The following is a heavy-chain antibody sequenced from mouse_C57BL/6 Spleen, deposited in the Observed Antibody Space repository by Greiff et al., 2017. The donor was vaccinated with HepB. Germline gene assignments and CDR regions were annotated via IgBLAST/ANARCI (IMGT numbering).Heavy chain of an antibody. V-gene: IGHV1-39*01. Sequence: EVQLQQSGPELVKPGASVKISCKASGYSFTDYNMNWVKQSNGKSLEWIGVINPNYGTTSYNQKFKGKATLTVDQSASTAYMQLNSLTSEDSAVYYCAREGFTTVADYFDYWGQGTTLTVSS. CDR1: GYSFTDYN. J-gene: IGHJ2*01. CDR3: AREGFTTVADYFDY. CDR2: INPNYGTT. D-gene: IGHD1-1*01.